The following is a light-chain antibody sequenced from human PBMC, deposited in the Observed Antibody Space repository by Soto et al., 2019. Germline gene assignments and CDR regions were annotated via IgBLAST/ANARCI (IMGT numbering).Light chain of an antibody. Sequence: DIQMTQSPSSLSASLGDRVTITCRASQGIGVYLAWFQQKPGKVPRLLTYAASALQSGVPSRFSGGRSGTDFTLTINSLQTEDVATYYCQKYNSAPLTFGGGTKVEIK. CDR2: AAS. J-gene: IGKJ4*01. CDR3: QKYNSAPLT. V-gene: IGKV1-27*01. CDR1: QGIGVY.